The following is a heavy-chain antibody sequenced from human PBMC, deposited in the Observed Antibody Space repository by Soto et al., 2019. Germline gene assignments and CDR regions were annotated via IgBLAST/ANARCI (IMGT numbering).Heavy chain of an antibody. J-gene: IGHJ4*02. CDR2: ISYDGSNK. CDR3: ARDQSSLDIVARGAFDY. Sequence: HPGGSLRLSCEASGFRLSDYPMHWVRRAPGKGLEWVAVISYDGSNKYYADSVKGRFTISRDNSKNTLYLQMNSLRAEDTAVYYCARDQSSLDIVARGAFDYWGQGTLVTVSS. D-gene: IGHD5-12*01. V-gene: IGHV3-30-3*01. CDR1: GFRLSDYP.